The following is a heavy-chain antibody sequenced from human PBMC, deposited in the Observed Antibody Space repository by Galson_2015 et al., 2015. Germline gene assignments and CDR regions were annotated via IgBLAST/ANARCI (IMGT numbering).Heavy chain of an antibody. V-gene: IGHV5-51*01. Sequence: QSGAEVKKPGESLTISCKGSGYSFTSYWIGWVRQMPGKGLEWMGIIYPGDSDTRYSPSFQGQVTISADKSISTAYLQWSSLKASDTAMYYCARSAVRGVINGYYYGMDVWGQGTTVTVSS. CDR3: ARSAVRGVINGYYYGMDV. CDR1: GYSFTSYW. D-gene: IGHD3-10*01. J-gene: IGHJ6*02. CDR2: IYPGDSDT.